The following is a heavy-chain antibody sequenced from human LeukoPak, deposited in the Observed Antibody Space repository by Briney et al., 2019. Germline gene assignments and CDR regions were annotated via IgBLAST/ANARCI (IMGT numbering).Heavy chain of an antibody. CDR1: GFTFSSYA. V-gene: IGHV3-23*01. CDR3: ARDRNGYYFDY. J-gene: IGHJ4*02. D-gene: IGHD2-8*01. Sequence: GGSLRLSCAGSGFTFSSYAMAWVRQAPGKGREAVSSISVSGDRTYYADSVKGRFTISRDDSRTSLFLQMNSLRAEDTAVYYCARDRNGYYFDYWGQGTLVTVSS. CDR2: ISVSGDRT.